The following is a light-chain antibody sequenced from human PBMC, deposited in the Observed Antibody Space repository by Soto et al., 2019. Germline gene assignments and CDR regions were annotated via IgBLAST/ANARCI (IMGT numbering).Light chain of an antibody. CDR1: SSDVAAYKS. CDR3: NSYTTSGTRI. V-gene: IGLV2-14*01. Sequence: QSALTQPASVSGSPGQTITISCTGTSSDVAAYKSVSWYQHHPGKVPKLIIYDVNIRPSGVSDRFSGSKSGNTASLTISGLQGEDEADYYCNSYTTSGTRIFGAGTKVPS. CDR2: DVN. J-gene: IGLJ2*01.